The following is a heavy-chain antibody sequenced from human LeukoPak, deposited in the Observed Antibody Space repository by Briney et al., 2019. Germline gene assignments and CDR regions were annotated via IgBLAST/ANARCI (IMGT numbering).Heavy chain of an antibody. V-gene: IGHV3-21*01. J-gene: IGHJ3*02. CDR3: ATSLVPAAEDGAFDI. CDR2: ISSSSSYI. CDR1: GFTFSSYS. D-gene: IGHD2-2*01. Sequence: PGGSLRLPCAASGFTFSSYSMNWVRQAPGKGLEWVSSISSSSSYIYYADSVKGRFTISRDNAKNSLYLQMNSLRAEDTAVYYCATSLVPAAEDGAFDIWGQGTMVTVSS.